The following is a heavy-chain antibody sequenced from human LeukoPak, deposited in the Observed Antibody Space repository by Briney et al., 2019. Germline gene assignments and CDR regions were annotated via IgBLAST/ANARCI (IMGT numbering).Heavy chain of an antibody. D-gene: IGHD5-18*01. CDR3: ARGRYNYGY. V-gene: IGHV3-7*01. CDR2: VHQDGSDK. CDR1: GFTFSTYW. Sequence: GGSLRLSCAASGFTFSTYWMSWVRPAPGKGLEWVANVHQDGSDKYYVDSVKGRFTISRDNAKNSLYLQVNSLRAEDTAVYYCARGRYNYGYWGQGILVTVSS. J-gene: IGHJ4*02.